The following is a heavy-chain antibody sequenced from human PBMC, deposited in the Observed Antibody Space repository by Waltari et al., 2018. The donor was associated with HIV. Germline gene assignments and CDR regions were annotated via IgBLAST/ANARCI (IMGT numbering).Heavy chain of an antibody. Sequence: EVQLVESGGGLVQPGGSLRLTGAASGFTVSSNDMSWVRQAPGHVLGVVAFIYIGRSTHYADAVKGRFTISRDNSKNTLYLQMNSLRAEDTAVYYCARDAREMAPTSAYWGQAPLVTVSS. CDR3: ARDAREMAPTSAY. D-gene: IGHD2-8*01. V-gene: IGHV3-66*02. J-gene: IGHJ4*02. CDR1: GFTVSSND. CDR2: IYIGRST.